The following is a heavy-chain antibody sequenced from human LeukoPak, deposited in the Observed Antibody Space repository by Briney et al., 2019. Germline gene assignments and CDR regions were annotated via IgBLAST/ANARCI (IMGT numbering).Heavy chain of an antibody. CDR1: GFTFSSYA. CDR2: ISYDGSNK. CDR3: ARDGDGYKSPYFDY. V-gene: IGHV3-30-3*01. Sequence: GSLRLSCAASGFTFSSYAMHWVRQAPGKGLEWVAVISYDGSNKYYADSVKGRFTISRDNSKNTLYLQMNSLRAEDTAVYYCARDGDGYKSPYFDYWGQGTLVTVSS. D-gene: IGHD5-24*01. J-gene: IGHJ4*02.